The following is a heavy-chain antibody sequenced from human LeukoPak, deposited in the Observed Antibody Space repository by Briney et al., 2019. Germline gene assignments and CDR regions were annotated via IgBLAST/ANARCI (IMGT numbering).Heavy chain of an antibody. CDR2: ISGSGGST. J-gene: IGHJ3*02. CDR3: AKTDLRVDAFDI. V-gene: IGHV3-23*01. CDR1: GFTFSSYA. Sequence: PGGSLRLSCAASGFTFSSYAMSWVRQAPGKGLEWVSAISGSGGSTYYADSVKGRFTISRDNSKNTPYLQMNSLRAEDTAVYYCAKTDLRVDAFDIWGQGTMVTVSS.